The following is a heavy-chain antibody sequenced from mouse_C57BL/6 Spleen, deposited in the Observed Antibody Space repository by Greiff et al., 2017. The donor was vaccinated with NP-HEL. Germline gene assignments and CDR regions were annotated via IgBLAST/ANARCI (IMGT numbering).Heavy chain of an antibody. Sequence: EVHLVESGGGLVKPGGSLKLSCAASGFTFSDYGMHWVRHAPEKGLEWVAYISSGSSTIYYADTVKGRFTISRDNAKNTLFLQMTSLRSEDTAMYYCARTGTDAWFAYWGQGTLVTVSA. J-gene: IGHJ3*01. D-gene: IGHD4-1*01. CDR2: ISSGSSTI. V-gene: IGHV5-17*01. CDR3: ARTGTDAWFAY. CDR1: GFTFSDYG.